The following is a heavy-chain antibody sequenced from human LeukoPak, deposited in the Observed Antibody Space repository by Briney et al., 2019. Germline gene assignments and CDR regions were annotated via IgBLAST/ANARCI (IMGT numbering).Heavy chain of an antibody. CDR2: IIPIFGTA. Sequence: SVKVSCKASGGTFSSYAISWVRQAPGQGLEWMGGIIPIFGTANYAQKFQGRVTITADESTSTAYMGLSSLRSEDTAEYYCARVLLYGGNPTIDYWGQGTLVTVSS. D-gene: IGHD4-23*01. CDR1: GGTFSSYA. J-gene: IGHJ4*02. CDR3: ARVLLYGGNPTIDY. V-gene: IGHV1-69*01.